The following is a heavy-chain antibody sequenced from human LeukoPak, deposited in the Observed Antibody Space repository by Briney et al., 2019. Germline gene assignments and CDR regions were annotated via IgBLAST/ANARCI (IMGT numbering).Heavy chain of an antibody. CDR3: ARDKGQRLRFLEWFPFDP. D-gene: IGHD3-3*01. CDR1: GYTFTSYS. CDR2: ISAYNGNT. V-gene: IGHV1-18*01. Sequence: ASVKVSCKASGYTFTSYSISWVRQAPGQGLEWMGWISAYNGNTNYAQKLQGRVTMTTDTSTSIAYMELRSLRSDDTAVYYCARDKGQRLRFLEWFPFDPWGQGTLVTVSS. J-gene: IGHJ5*02.